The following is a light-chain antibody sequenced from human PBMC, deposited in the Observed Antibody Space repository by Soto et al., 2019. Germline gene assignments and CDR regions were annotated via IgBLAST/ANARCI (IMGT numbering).Light chain of an antibody. CDR2: GMS. J-gene: IGKJ4*01. Sequence: TQSPATLSLSPGERAILSYRASQRVTSNLAWYQQKPGQSPRLLIYGMSIRATGVPDRFSGSGSGTEFTLTISNLQSADFAVYFCQHYNNWPRTFGGGTKVEIK. CDR3: QHYNNWPRT. CDR1: QRVTSN. V-gene: IGKV3-15*01.